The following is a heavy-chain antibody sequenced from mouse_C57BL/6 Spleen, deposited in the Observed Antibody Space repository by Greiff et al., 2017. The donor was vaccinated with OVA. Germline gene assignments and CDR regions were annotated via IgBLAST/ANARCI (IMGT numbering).Heavy chain of an antibody. V-gene: IGHV1-78*01. Sequence: VQLQQSDPELVKPGASVKISCKVSGYTFTDYTIHWMKQRPGQGLEWIGYIYPRDGSTKYNEQFKGKATLTADKSSSTAYMQLNRLTSEDSAVYVWARGYDGGYDWFAYWGQGTLVTVSA. CDR3: ARGYDGGYDWFAY. D-gene: IGHD1-1*02. J-gene: IGHJ3*01. CDR1: GYTFTDYT. CDR2: IYPRDGST.